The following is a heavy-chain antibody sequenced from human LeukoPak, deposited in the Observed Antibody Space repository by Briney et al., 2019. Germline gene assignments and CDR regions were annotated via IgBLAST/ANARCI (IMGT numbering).Heavy chain of an antibody. CDR3: ARDQEYYYGSGNLWFDP. Sequence: ASVKVSCKASGYTFTSYYMHWVRQAPGQGLEWMGIINPSGGSTSYAQKFQGRVTMTRDTSTSTVYMELSSLRSEDTAVYYCARDQEYYYGSGNLWFDPWGQGTLVTVSS. V-gene: IGHV1-46*01. CDR1: GYTFTSYY. J-gene: IGHJ5*02. CDR2: INPSGGST. D-gene: IGHD3-10*01.